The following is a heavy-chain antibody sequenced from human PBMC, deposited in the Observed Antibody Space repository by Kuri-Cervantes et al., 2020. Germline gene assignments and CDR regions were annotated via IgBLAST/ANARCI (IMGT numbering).Heavy chain of an antibody. CDR2: INPNSGGP. V-gene: IGHV1-2*02. CDR3: ARGDLAYYGMDV. Sequence: ASVKVSCKASGYTFTGYYLHWVRQAPGQGLEWMGWINPNSGGPNYAQKFQGRVTMTRDTSTIKAYMELRSLRSDDTAVYYCARGDLAYYGMDVWGQGTTVTVSS. J-gene: IGHJ6*02. CDR1: GYTFTGYY.